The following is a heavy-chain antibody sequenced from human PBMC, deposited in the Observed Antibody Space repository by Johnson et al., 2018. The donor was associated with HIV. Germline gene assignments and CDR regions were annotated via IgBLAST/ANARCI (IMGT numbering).Heavy chain of an antibody. D-gene: IGHD6-19*01. CDR1: GFTFSSYW. CDR2: IKQDGSEK. J-gene: IGHJ3*02. V-gene: IGHV3-7*01. Sequence: VQLVESGGGLVQPGGSLRLSCAASGFTFSSYWMSWVRQAPGKGLEWVANIKQDGSEKYYVDSVKGRFTISRDNAKNSLYLQMNSLRAEETAVYYCSRDKFTGRQWLSYDDAFDIWGQGTMVTVSS. CDR3: SRDKFTGRQWLSYDDAFDI.